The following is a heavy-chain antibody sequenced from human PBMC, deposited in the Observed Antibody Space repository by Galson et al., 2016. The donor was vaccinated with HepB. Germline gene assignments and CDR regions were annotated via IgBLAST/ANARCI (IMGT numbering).Heavy chain of an antibody. CDR3: ARLHYDGSIVHPFDC. D-gene: IGHD3-22*01. CDR1: GFTFADHY. V-gene: IGHV3-72*01. CDR2: SRDQAANYRK. Sequence: SLRLSCAASGFTFADHYVDWVRQAPGKGLEWLGRSRDQAANYRKQYAASAKGRFIISGDESRKSLYLQMNSLNTEDTAIYYCARLHYDGSIVHPFDCWGQGTLVTVSS. J-gene: IGHJ4*02.